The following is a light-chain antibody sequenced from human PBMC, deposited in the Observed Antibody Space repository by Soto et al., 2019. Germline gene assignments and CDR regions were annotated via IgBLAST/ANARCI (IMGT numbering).Light chain of an antibody. Sequence: EIVLTQSPGTLSLSPGERATLSCRASQSVTRGYLAWWQQKPGQAPRLLIYGAANRATGIPDRFSGSGSGTDFTLTISRLEPEDFAVYFCQQYGSSPTTFGQGTKVEIK. CDR3: QQYGSSPTT. CDR2: GAA. V-gene: IGKV3-20*01. CDR1: QSVTRGY. J-gene: IGKJ1*01.